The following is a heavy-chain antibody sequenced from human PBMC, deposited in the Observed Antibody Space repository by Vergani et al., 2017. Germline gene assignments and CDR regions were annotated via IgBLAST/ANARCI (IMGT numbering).Heavy chain of an antibody. CDR1: GFTFSNAW. D-gene: IGHD3-22*01. CDR2: IKSKTDGWTT. Sequence: EVQLVESGGGLVKPGGSLRLSCAASGFTFSNAWMNWVRQAPGKGLEWVGRIKSKTDGWTTDYAAPVKGRFTISRDDSHNTLYLQMNSLKTEDTAVYYCTTTELSDYYDSSGYHDYWGQGTLVTVSS. V-gene: IGHV3-15*07. CDR3: TTTELSDYYDSSGYHDY. J-gene: IGHJ4*02.